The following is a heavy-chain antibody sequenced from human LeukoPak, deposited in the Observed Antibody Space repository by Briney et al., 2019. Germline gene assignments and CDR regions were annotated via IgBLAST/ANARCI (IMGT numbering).Heavy chain of an antibody. CDR1: GYTFTSYG. V-gene: IGHV1-18*01. CDR2: ISAYNGNT. CDR3: AREENSSSSPDY. Sequence: ASVKVSCKASGYTFTSYGISWVRQAPGQGLEWMGWISAYNGNTNYAQKFQGRVTMTRDTSTSTVYMELSSLRSEDTAVYYCAREENSSSSPDYWGQGTLVTVSS. J-gene: IGHJ4*02. D-gene: IGHD6-6*01.